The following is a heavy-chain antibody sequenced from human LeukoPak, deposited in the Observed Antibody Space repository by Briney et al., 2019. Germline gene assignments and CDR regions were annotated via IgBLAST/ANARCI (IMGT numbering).Heavy chain of an antibody. Sequence: PGGSLRLSCAASGFTFSSYGMHWVRQAPGKGLEWVAFIRYDGSNKYYADSVKGRFTISRDNSKNTLYLQMNSLRAEDTAVYYCAKAPNYYGSGSYSYNYYYYMDVWGKGTTVTISS. CDR3: AKAPNYYGSGSYSYNYYYYMDV. CDR1: GFTFSSYG. CDR2: IRYDGSNK. D-gene: IGHD3-10*01. J-gene: IGHJ6*03. V-gene: IGHV3-30*02.